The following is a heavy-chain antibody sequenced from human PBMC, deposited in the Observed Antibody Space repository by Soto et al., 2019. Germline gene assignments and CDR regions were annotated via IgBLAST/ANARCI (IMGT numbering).Heavy chain of an antibody. J-gene: IGHJ4*02. Sequence: QVQLVQSGAEVKKPGSSVKVSCKASGGTFSSYAISWVRQAPGQGLEWMGGIIPIFGTANYAQKFQGRVTITADESTSTAYMELSRLRPEDTAVYYCARDVSYGSGSDRYFDYWGQGTLVTVSS. V-gene: IGHV1-69*01. CDR1: GGTFSSYA. CDR3: ARDVSYGSGSDRYFDY. D-gene: IGHD3-10*01. CDR2: IIPIFGTA.